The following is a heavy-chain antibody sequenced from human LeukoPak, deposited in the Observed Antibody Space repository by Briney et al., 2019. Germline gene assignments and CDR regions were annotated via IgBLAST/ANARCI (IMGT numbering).Heavy chain of an antibody. D-gene: IGHD6-13*01. CDR2: IKKDGSEK. CDR1: GFIFSNYW. Sequence: HSGGSLRLSCAASGFIFSNYWMTWVRQAPGKGLEWVANIKKDGSEKYYVGSVKGRFTISKDNAKNSLYLQMNSLRVEDTAVYYCARWGSSWSDFDYWGQGTLVTVSS. J-gene: IGHJ4*02. V-gene: IGHV3-7*01. CDR3: ARWGSSWSDFDY.